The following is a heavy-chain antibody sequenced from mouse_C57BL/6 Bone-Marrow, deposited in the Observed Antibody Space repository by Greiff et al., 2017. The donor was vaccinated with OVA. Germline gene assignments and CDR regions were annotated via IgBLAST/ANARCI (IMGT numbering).Heavy chain of an antibody. CDR3: TLYDGYSYYYAMDY. CDR2: IDPEDGDT. V-gene: IGHV14-1*01. J-gene: IGHJ4*01. Sequence: VQLQQSGAELVRPGASVKLSCTASGFNIKDYYMHWVKQRPEQGLEWIGRIDPEDGDTEYAPKFQGKATMTADTSSNTAYLQLSSLTSEDTAVYYCTLYDGYSYYYAMDYWGQGTSVTVSS. D-gene: IGHD2-3*01. CDR1: GFNIKDYY.